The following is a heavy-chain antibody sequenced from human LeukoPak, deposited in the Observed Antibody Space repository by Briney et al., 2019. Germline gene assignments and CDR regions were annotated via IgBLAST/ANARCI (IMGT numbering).Heavy chain of an antibody. V-gene: IGHV4-59*01. CDR3: ARGRTTANV. J-gene: IGHJ4*02. Sequence: SETLSLTCTVSGGSIMSYYWSWIRQPPGKGLEWIGYVYHSGSTNYNPSLQSRVTISVDTSKNQFSLKLSSVTAADTAVYYCARGRTTANVWGQGTLVTVSS. CDR1: GGSIMSYY. D-gene: IGHD1-7*01. CDR2: VYHSGST.